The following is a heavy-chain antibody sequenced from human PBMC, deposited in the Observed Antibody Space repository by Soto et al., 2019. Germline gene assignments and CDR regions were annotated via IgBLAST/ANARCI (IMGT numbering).Heavy chain of an antibody. CDR3: ARAPAPLYSSSWYYFDY. Sequence: SGALSLTCAVHWGAFRGYYWRWVRQTPGEGVEWIGEINHSGSTNYNPSLKSRVNISVDTSKNQVSLKLSSVTAADTAVYYCARAPAPLYSSSWYYFDYWGQGTLVTVSS. V-gene: IGHV4-34*01. D-gene: IGHD6-13*01. CDR2: INHSGST. J-gene: IGHJ4*02. CDR1: WGAFRGYY.